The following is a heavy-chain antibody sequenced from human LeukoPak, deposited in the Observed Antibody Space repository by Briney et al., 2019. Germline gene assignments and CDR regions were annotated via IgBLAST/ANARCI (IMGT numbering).Heavy chain of an antibody. CDR2: IYYSGST. Sequence: SETLSLTCTVSGGSISSSSYYWGWSRQPPGKGLEWIGSIYYSGSTYYNPSLKSRVTISVDTSKNQFSLKLSSVTAADTAVYYCARVEMATTPDYWGQGTLVTVSS. V-gene: IGHV4-39*01. J-gene: IGHJ4*02. CDR3: ARVEMATTPDY. CDR1: GGSISSSSYY. D-gene: IGHD5-12*01.